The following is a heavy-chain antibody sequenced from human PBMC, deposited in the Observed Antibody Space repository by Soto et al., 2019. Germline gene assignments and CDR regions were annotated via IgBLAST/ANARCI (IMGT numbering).Heavy chain of an antibody. Sequence: QVQLVESGGGVVQPGRSLRLSCAASGFTFSSYAMHWVRQAPGKGLEWVAVISYDGSNKYYADSVKGRFTISRDNSKNSLYLQMNSLRAEDTAVYCCARDREYYDSSGYYYLFDYWGQGTLVTVSS. CDR1: GFTFSSYA. J-gene: IGHJ4*02. CDR2: ISYDGSNK. V-gene: IGHV3-30-3*01. D-gene: IGHD3-22*01. CDR3: ARDREYYDSSGYYYLFDY.